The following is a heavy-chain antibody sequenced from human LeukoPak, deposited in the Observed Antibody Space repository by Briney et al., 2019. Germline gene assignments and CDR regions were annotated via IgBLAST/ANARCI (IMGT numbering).Heavy chain of an antibody. Sequence: GGSLRLSCAASELIVSSNHMSWVRQAPGKGLEWVSSISSSSSYIYYADSVKGRFTISRDNAKNSLYLQMNSLRAEDTAVYYCARDLLFLPSDYWGQGTLVTVSS. CDR1: ELIVSSNH. CDR2: ISSSSSYI. CDR3: ARDLLFLPSDY. D-gene: IGHD2/OR15-2a*01. J-gene: IGHJ4*02. V-gene: IGHV3-21*01.